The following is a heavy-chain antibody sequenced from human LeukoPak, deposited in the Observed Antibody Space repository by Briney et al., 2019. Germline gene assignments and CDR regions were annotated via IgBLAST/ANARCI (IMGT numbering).Heavy chain of an antibody. V-gene: IGHV4-59*01. Sequence: SETLSLTCSVSGGYLSSYYWSWIRQPPGKGLEWIAFIHYSGSTNYNPSLKSRVTISVDTSKNQFSLKLSSVTAADTAVYYCAREAANYYFDPRAFDIWGQGTMVTVSS. CDR2: IHYSGST. J-gene: IGHJ3*02. CDR1: GGYLSSYY. CDR3: AREAANYYFDPRAFDI. D-gene: IGHD2/OR15-2a*01.